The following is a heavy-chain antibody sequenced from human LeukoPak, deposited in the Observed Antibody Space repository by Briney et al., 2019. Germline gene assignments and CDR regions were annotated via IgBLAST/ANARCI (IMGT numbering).Heavy chain of an antibody. V-gene: IGHV3-23*01. CDR1: GFTFSNYA. D-gene: IGHD3-10*01. CDR2: ISGSGDST. Sequence: PGGSLRLSCAASGFTFSNYAMRWVRQAPGKGLEWVSGISGSGDSTYYADSVKGRFTISRDNAKNSLYLQMNSLRAEDTAVYYCARDTYGSGSYYNAPLDYWGQGILVTVSS. J-gene: IGHJ4*02. CDR3: ARDTYGSGSYYNAPLDY.